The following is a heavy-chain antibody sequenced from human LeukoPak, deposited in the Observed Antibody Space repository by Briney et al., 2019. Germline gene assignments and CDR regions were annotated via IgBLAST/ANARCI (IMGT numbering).Heavy chain of an antibody. CDR2: IYPGASDT. Sequence: GESLKISCKASGYSFSSYWIGWLRQMPGKGLECMGIIYPGASDTRYSPSFQGQVTISADKSISTAYLQLSSLKASDTAMYYCALYGSGSYDKGDYYYYIDVWGKGTTVTVTS. J-gene: IGHJ6*03. CDR3: ALYGSGSYDKGDYYYYIDV. CDR1: GYSFSSYW. D-gene: IGHD3-10*01. V-gene: IGHV5-51*01.